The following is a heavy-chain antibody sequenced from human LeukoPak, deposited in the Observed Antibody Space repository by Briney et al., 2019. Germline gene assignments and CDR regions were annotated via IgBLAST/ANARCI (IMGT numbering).Heavy chain of an antibody. J-gene: IGHJ4*02. V-gene: IGHV3-30-3*01. D-gene: IGHD2-2*01. CDR3: ARADCSSNSCQADY. CDR1: GFTFSSHA. CDR2: VSYDGTKK. Sequence: GGSLRLSCAASGFTFSSHAMHWVRQAPGKGLEWVAFVSYDGTKKYYADSVKGRVTISRDNSKNTLYLQMNSLRAEDTAVYYCARADCSSNSCQADYWGQGTLVTVSS.